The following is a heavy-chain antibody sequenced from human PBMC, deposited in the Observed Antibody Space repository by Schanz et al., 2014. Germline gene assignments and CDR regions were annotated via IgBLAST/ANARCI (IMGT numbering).Heavy chain of an antibody. J-gene: IGHJ3*02. V-gene: IGHV3-30*03. CDR2: ISYDGSNK. CDR1: GFTFADYY. CDR3: ARLTSSDI. Sequence: QVQLVESGGGLVKPGGSLRLSCAGSGFTFADYYMTWIRQAPGKGLEWVAVISYDGSNKYYADSVKGRFTISRDISKNTLYLQMNSLRAEDTAVYYCARLTSSDIWGQGTMVTVSS. D-gene: IGHD4-4*01.